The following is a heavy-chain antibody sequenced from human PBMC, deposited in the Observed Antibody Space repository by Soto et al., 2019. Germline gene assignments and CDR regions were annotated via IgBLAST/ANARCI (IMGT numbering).Heavy chain of an antibody. CDR2: IHPSGGGA. CDR3: SRGGHITVVTASFDF. Sequence: ASVKVSCKASEHTFSSYYLHWVRQAPGQGLEWMGMIHPSGGGATYAQKFLGRVTMTRDTSTSTVFMELSSLRSEDTAIYYCSRGGHITVVTASFDFWGQGTLVTVSS. CDR1: EHTFSSYY. J-gene: IGHJ4*02. D-gene: IGHD2-21*02. V-gene: IGHV1-46*03.